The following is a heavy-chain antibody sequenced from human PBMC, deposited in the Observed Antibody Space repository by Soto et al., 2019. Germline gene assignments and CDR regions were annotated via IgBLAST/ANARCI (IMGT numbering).Heavy chain of an antibody. CDR2: IIPIFGTA. J-gene: IGHJ6*02. CDR1: GGTFSSYA. V-gene: IGHV1-69*13. CDR3: APGHYGSGSYYYYGMDV. Sequence: ASVKVSCKASGGTFSSYAISWVRQASGQGLEWMGGIIPIFGTANYAQKFQGRVTITADESTSTAYMELSSLRSEDTAVYYCAPGHYGSGSYYYYGMDVWGQGTTVTVSS. D-gene: IGHD3-10*01.